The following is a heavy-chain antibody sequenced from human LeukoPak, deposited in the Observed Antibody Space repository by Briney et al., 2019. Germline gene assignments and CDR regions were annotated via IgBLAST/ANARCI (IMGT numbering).Heavy chain of an antibody. D-gene: IGHD2-15*01. V-gene: IGHV3-33*01. CDR1: GFTFGTYA. CDR3: VRDRCSGGSCRLFDY. CDR2: MWSDGDNR. Sequence: GGSLRLSCAASGFTFGTYAMHWVRQAPGKGLEWVAVMWSDGDNRYYADSVKGRFTISRDNSKNTLYLEMNSLRAEDTAVYYCVRDRCSGGSCRLFDYWGQGALVTVSS. J-gene: IGHJ4*02.